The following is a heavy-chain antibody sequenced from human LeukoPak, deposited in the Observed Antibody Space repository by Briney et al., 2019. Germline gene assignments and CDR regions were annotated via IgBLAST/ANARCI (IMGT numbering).Heavy chain of an antibody. CDR3: ARDNSNYVSAFDF. D-gene: IGHD4-11*01. J-gene: IGHJ3*01. CDR1: GGSISSGGYY. Sequence: SETLSLTCTVSGGSISSGGYYWSWIRQHPGKGLEWIGYIYYSGSTYYNPSLKSRVTISVDTSKNQFSLKLSSVTAADTAVYYCARDNSNYVSAFDFWGQGTMVTVSS. V-gene: IGHV4-31*03. CDR2: IYYSGST.